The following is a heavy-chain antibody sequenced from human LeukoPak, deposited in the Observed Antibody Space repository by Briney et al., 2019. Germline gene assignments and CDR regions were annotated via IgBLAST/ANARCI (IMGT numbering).Heavy chain of an antibody. Sequence: PSETLSLTCTVSGGSISSGGYYWSWIRQHPGKGLEWIGYIYYSGSTYYNPSLKSRVTISVDTSKNQFSLKLSSVTAADTAVYYCARDRVRRGPGLDPWGQGTLVTVSS. D-gene: IGHD3-10*01. CDR3: ARDRVRRGPGLDP. CDR1: GGSISSGGYY. CDR2: IYYSGST. J-gene: IGHJ5*02. V-gene: IGHV4-31*03.